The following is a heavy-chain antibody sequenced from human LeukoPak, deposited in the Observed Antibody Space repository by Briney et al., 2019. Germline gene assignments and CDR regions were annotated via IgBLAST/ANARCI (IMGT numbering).Heavy chain of an antibody. V-gene: IGHV1-8*02. D-gene: IGHD1-14*01. CDR1: GYTFTSYD. CDR3: ARGTRGTELDY. CDR2: MNPNSGNT. Sequence: ASVKVSCKASGYTFTSYDINWVRQATGQGLEWMGWMNPNSGNTGYAQKLQGRVTMTTDTSTSTAYMELRSLRSDDTAVYYCARGTRGTELDYWGQGTLVTVSS. J-gene: IGHJ4*02.